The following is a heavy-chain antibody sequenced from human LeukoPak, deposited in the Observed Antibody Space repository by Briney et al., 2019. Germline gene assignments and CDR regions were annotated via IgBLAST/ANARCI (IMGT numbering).Heavy chain of an antibody. CDR2: ISGSGGST. D-gene: IGHD2-2*01. Sequence: GGSLRLSCAASGFTFSSYAMSRVRQAPGKGLEWVSAISGSGGSTYYADSVKGRFTISRDNSKNTLYLQMNSLRAEDTAVYYCAKGGDCSSTNCYLPFDYWGQGTLVTVSS. J-gene: IGHJ4*02. CDR3: AKGGDCSSTNCYLPFDY. V-gene: IGHV3-23*01. CDR1: GFTFSSYA.